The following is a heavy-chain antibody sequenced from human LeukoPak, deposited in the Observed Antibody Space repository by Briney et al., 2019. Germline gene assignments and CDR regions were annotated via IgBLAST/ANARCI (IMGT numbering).Heavy chain of an antibody. Sequence: GGSLRLSCAASGFTFSSYWMSWVRQAPGKGLEWVANIKQDGSEKYYVDSVKGRFTISRDNAKNSLYLQMNSLRAEDTAVYYCASGSSYNWFDPWGQGTLVTVSS. CDR2: IKQDGSEK. CDR1: GFTFSSYW. J-gene: IGHJ5*02. V-gene: IGHV3-7*02. CDR3: ASGSSYNWFDP. D-gene: IGHD1-26*01.